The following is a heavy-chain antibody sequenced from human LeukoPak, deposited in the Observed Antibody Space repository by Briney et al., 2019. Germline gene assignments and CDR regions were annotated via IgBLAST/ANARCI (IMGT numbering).Heavy chain of an antibody. J-gene: IGHJ4*02. V-gene: IGHV4-59*08. Sequence: SETLSLTCTVSGGSISSYYWSWIRQPPWKGLEWIGYIYYSGSTNYNPCLKSRVTISVDTSKNQFSLKLSSVTAADTAVYYCARSEWLRPLSLFDYWGQGTLVTVSS. CDR2: IYYSGST. CDR3: ARSEWLRPLSLFDY. CDR1: GGSISSYY. D-gene: IGHD5-12*01.